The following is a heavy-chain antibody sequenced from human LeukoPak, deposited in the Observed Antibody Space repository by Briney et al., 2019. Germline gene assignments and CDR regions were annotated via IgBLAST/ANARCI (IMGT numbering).Heavy chain of an antibody. CDR1: GGTFSSYA. J-gene: IGHJ3*02. CDR3: ARRHSSSWYLGAFDI. D-gene: IGHD6-13*01. Sequence: GASVKVSCKASGGTFSSYAISWVRQAPGQGLEWMGGIIPIFGTANYAQKFQGRVTITADESTSTAYMELRSLRSDDTAVYYCARRHSSSWYLGAFDIWGQGTMVTVSS. V-gene: IGHV1-69*13. CDR2: IIPIFGTA.